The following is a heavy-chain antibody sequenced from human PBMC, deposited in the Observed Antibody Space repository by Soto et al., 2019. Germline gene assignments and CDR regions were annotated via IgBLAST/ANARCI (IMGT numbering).Heavy chain of an antibody. CDR3: ARARSGDRLDY. J-gene: IGHJ4*02. Sequence: SETLSLTCAVYGGSFSGYYWSWIRQPPGKGLEWIGEINHSGSTNYNPSLKSRVTISVDTSKNQFSLKLSSVTAADTAVYYCARARSGDRLDYWGQGTLVTVSS. V-gene: IGHV4-34*01. CDR1: GGSFSGYY. D-gene: IGHD2-15*01. CDR2: INHSGST.